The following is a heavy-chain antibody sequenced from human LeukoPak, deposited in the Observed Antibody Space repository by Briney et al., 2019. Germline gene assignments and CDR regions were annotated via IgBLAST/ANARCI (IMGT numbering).Heavy chain of an antibody. CDR3: ARGSGSSYLKYNWFDP. Sequence: SQTLSLTCAISGDSVSSNSAAWNWIRQSPSRGLEWLGGTYYRSKWYYDYAVSVRSRITINPDTSKNQFSLQLNSVTPEDTAVYYCARGSGSSYLKYNWFDPWGQGTLVTVSS. D-gene: IGHD6-13*01. J-gene: IGHJ5*02. CDR1: GDSVSSNSAA. V-gene: IGHV6-1*01. CDR2: TYYRSKWYY.